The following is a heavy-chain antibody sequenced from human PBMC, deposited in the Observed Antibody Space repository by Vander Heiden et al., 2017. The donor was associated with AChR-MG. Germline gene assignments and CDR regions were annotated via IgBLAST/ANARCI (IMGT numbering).Heavy chain of an antibody. CDR3: ARLLGYCSSTSCYPRAFAEGPFDY. J-gene: IGHJ4*02. D-gene: IGHD2-2*01. CDR1: GYSFTSYW. Sequence: EVQLVQSGAEVKKPGESLKISCKGSGYSFTSYWIGWVRQMPGKGLEWMGIIYPGDSDTRYSPSFQGQVTISADKSISTAYLQWSSLKASDTAMYYCARLLGYCSSTSCYPRAFAEGPFDYWGQGTLVTVSS. V-gene: IGHV5-51*01. CDR2: IYPGDSDT.